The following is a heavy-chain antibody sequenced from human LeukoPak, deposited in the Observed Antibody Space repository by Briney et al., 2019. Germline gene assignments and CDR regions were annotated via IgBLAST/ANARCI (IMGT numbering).Heavy chain of an antibody. CDR3: ARQVDGSAPSDY. V-gene: IGHV5-51*01. CDR2: IYPGDSDT. CDR1: GYSSSSYW. J-gene: IGHJ4*02. D-gene: IGHD3-22*01. Sequence: GESLKISCKGSGYSSSSYWIGWGRQLPGKGLEWMGIIYPGDSDTRYSPSFQGQVTISADKSISTAYLQWSSLKASDSAIYYCARQVDGSAPSDYWGQGTLVTVSS.